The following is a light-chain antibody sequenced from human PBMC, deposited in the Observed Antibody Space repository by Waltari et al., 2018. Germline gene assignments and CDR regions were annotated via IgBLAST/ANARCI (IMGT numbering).Light chain of an antibody. CDR3: ALYMGSGIWV. Sequence: QTVVTQEPSLSVSPGGTVTPTCALSSGSFSTTSSAPWYQQTPGQAPRTLVYKANARSSGVPDRFSGSILGNTAALTITGAQADDESDYYCALYMGSGIWVFGGGTRLTVL. J-gene: IGLJ3*02. V-gene: IGLV8-61*01. CDR1: SGSFSTTSS. CDR2: KAN.